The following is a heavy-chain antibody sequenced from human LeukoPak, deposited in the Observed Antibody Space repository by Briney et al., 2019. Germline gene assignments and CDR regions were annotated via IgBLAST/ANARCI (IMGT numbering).Heavy chain of an antibody. CDR3: ARALSNWFDP. Sequence: SETLSLTCSVSGGSSSIYYWSWIRQPPGKGLEWIGHIYYSGSTEYNPSLRSRVTISLDWSKTQFSLNLRSVTAADTAVYYCARALSNWFDPWGQGTLVTVSS. D-gene: IGHD2/OR15-2a*01. V-gene: IGHV4-59*08. J-gene: IGHJ5*02. CDR2: IYYSGST. CDR1: GGSSSIYY.